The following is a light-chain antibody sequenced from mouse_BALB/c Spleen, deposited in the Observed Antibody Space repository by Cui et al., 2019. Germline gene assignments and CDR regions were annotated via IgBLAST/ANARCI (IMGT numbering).Light chain of an antibody. CDR3: QQWSSNPLT. Sequence: QIVLTQSPALMSASTGEKVTMPCSASSSVSYRYCYQQKPRSYPKPWIYLTSNLASGVPARFSGSGSGTSYSLTISSMEAEEAATYYCQQWSSNPLTFGAGTKLELK. CDR1: SSVSY. CDR2: LTS. V-gene: IGKV4-68*01. J-gene: IGKJ5*01.